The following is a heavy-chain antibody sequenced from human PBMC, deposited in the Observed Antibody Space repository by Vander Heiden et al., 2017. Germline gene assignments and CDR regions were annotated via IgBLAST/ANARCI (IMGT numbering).Heavy chain of an antibody. J-gene: IGHJ4*02. V-gene: IGHV1-3*01. CDR3: ASSLSGFGEYYFDS. CDR2: INAGNGNT. Sequence: QVHLVQSGAEVKKPGASVEVSCKTSGYSFTGYPTHWVRQAPGQRLEWMGWINAGNGNTKYSQKFQGRVTITRDTYASTAYMELSGLRSEDTAVYYCASSLSGFGEYYFDSWGQGTLVTVSS. CDR1: GYSFTGYP. D-gene: IGHD3-10*01.